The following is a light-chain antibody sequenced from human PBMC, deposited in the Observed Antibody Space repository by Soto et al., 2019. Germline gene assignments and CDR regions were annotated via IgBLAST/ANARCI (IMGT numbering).Light chain of an antibody. Sequence: DLVMTQSPLSLPVTPGEPASISCSSSQSLLHSNGYNYLDWYLQKPGQSPQLLIYLGSNRASGVPDRFSGSGSGADFTLKISRVEAEDVGVYYCMQALQTPRTCGQGTKLEIK. CDR2: LGS. CDR3: MQALQTPRT. J-gene: IGKJ2*01. V-gene: IGKV2-28*01. CDR1: QSLLHSNGYNY.